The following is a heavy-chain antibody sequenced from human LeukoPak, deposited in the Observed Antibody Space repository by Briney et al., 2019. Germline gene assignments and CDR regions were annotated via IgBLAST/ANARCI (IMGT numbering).Heavy chain of an antibody. J-gene: IGHJ6*03. CDR1: GGSFSGYY. CDR3: ASVPLIFGVVSYYYMDV. CDR2: INHSGST. Sequence: SETLSLTCAVYGGSFSGYYWSWLRQPPGKGLEWIGEINHSGSTNYNPSLKSRVTISVDTCKNQFSLKLSSVSAADTAVYYCASVPLIFGVVSYYYMDVWGKGTTVTVSS. V-gene: IGHV4-34*01. D-gene: IGHD3-3*01.